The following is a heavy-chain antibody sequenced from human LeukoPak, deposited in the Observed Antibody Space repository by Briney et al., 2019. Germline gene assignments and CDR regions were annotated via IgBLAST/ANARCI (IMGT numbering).Heavy chain of an antibody. CDR3: AKGDRNGWYFDY. CDR2: ISSSSSYI. Sequence: GGSLRLSCAASGFTFSSYSMNWVRQAPGKGLEWVSSISSSSSYIYYADSVKGRFIISRDNAKNSLFLQMNSLRAEDTALYHCAKGDRNGWYFDYWGLGPLVTVSS. J-gene: IGHJ4*02. CDR1: GFTFSSYS. V-gene: IGHV3-21*04. D-gene: IGHD6-19*01.